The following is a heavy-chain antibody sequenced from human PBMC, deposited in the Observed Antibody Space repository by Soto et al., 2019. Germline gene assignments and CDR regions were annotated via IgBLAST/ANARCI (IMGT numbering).Heavy chain of an antibody. V-gene: IGHV3-11*01. CDR2: ISSSGSTI. J-gene: IGHJ4*02. CDR3: ARDVGYCSSTSCPSPPYFDY. Sequence: GGSQRLSYAASGFTFSDYYVSWIRPAPGKGLEWVSYISSSGSTIYYADSVKGRFTISRDNAKNSLYLQMNSLRAEDTAVYYCARDVGYCSSTSCPSPPYFDYWGQGTLVTVSS. D-gene: IGHD2-2*01. CDR1: GFTFSDYY.